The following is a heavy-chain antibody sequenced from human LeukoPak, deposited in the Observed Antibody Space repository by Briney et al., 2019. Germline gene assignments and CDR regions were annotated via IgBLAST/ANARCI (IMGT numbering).Heavy chain of an antibody. CDR2: ISGSGGST. Sequence: GGSLRLSCAAPGFTFSSYAMSWVRQAPGKGLEWVSAISGSGGSTYYADSVKGRFTISRDNSKNTLYLQMNSLRAEDTAVYYCAKGEYCSSTSCQPDYWGQGTLVTVSS. CDR3: AKGEYCSSTSCQPDY. V-gene: IGHV3-23*01. J-gene: IGHJ4*02. D-gene: IGHD2-2*01. CDR1: GFTFSSYA.